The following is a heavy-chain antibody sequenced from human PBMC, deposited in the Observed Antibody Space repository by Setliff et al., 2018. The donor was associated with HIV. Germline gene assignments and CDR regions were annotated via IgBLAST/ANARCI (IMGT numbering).Heavy chain of an antibody. CDR3: ASRDTSRYFDDY. D-gene: IGHD3-22*01. CDR1: GDSISSGGHY. V-gene: IGHV4-30-4*08. J-gene: IGHJ4*02. Sequence: PSETLSLTCSVSGDSISSGGHYWSWIRQSPGKGLERIGYIHYSGSTYFNPFLKSRVSISTDTSKNQFSLKLTSVTAADTAVYYCASRDTSRYFDDYWGQGTLVTVSS. CDR2: IHYSGST.